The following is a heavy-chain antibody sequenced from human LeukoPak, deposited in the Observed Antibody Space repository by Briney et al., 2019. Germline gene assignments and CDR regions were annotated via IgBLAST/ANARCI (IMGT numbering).Heavy chain of an antibody. CDR1: GVSISSGDYC. J-gene: IGHJ4*02. CDR3: ARAPNY. Sequence: SETLSLTCTVSGVSISSGDYCWSWIRQPPGKGLEWIGYIYHSGATYYNSSLRSRVTMSIDTSENHFSLDLRSVSAADTAVYYCARAPNYWGQGTLVTVSS. CDR2: IYHSGAT. V-gene: IGHV4-30-2*01.